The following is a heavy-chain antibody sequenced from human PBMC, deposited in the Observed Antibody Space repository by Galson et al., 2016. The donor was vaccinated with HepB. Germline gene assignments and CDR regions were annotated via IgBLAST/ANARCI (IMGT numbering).Heavy chain of an antibody. CDR1: GYTFTSYY. Sequence: SVKVSCKASGYTFTSYYMHWVRQAPGQGLEWMGIISPSGGSTSYAQKFQGRVTMTRDTSTSTVYMELSSLRSDDTAVYYCARENVVVVAASSEAFDIWGQGTMVTVSS. J-gene: IGHJ3*02. V-gene: IGHV1-46*01. CDR2: ISPSGGST. CDR3: ARENVVVVAASSEAFDI. D-gene: IGHD2-15*01.